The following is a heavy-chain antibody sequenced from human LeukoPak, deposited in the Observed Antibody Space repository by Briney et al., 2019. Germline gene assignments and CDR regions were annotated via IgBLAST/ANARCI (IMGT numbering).Heavy chain of an antibody. Sequence: GGSLRLSCAASGFTFSIYWVHWVRQAPGKGLVWVSSINSDGSSTSYADSVKGRFTISRDNSKNTLFLQMNSLRAEDTAIYYCATGVDWTALDYWGQGTLVTVSS. CDR1: GFTFSIYW. CDR2: INSDGSST. CDR3: ATGVDWTALDY. V-gene: IGHV3-74*01. J-gene: IGHJ4*02. D-gene: IGHD3-9*01.